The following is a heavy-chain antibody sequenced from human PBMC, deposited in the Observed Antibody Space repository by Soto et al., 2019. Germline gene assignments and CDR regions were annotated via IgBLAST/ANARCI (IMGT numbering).Heavy chain of an antibody. CDR3: AKDSRIVVVVAATHLYYYGMDV. D-gene: IGHD2-15*01. CDR1: GFTFSSHA. Sequence: PGGSLRLSCAASGFTFSSHAMSWVRQAPGKGLEWVSSISGSGDSTYYADSVKGRFTISRDNSKNTLYLQMNSLRAEDTAVYYCAKDSRIVVVVAATHLYYYGMDVWGQGTTVTVSS. V-gene: IGHV3-23*01. J-gene: IGHJ6*02. CDR2: ISGSGDST.